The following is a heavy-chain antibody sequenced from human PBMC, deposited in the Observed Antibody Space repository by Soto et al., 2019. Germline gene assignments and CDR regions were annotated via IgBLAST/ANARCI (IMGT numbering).Heavy chain of an antibody. CDR2: IKRKADGETT. D-gene: IGHD3-10*01. Sequence: DVKLVESGGGLVKPGGSLRISCVVSGFTFSNAWMTWVRQAPGKGLEWVGRIKRKADGETTDYATSVKGRFAISRADSKNTLFLQMDRLTIEHTAIYSCTTDRLLWLGKSPSWHWFDYWGQGALVTVSS. V-gene: IGHV3-15*01. CDR3: TTDRLLWLGKSPSWHWFDY. J-gene: IGHJ4*02. CDR1: GFTFSNAW.